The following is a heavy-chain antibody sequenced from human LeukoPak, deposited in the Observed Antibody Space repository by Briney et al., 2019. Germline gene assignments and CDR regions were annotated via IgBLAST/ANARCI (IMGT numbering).Heavy chain of an antibody. CDR2: ISYDGSNK. J-gene: IGHJ3*02. CDR3: ASCARPLCVGAFDI. V-gene: IGHV3-30-3*01. D-gene: IGHD6-6*01. Sequence: PGRSLRLSCAASGFTFSSYAMHWVRQAPGKGLEWVAVISYDGSNKYYADSVKGRFTISRDNSKNTLYLQMNSLRAEDTAVYYCASCARPLCVGAFDIWGQGTMVTVSS. CDR1: GFTFSSYA.